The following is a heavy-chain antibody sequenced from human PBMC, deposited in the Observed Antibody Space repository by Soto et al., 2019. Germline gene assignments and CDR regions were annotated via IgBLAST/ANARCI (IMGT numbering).Heavy chain of an antibody. J-gene: IGHJ4*02. V-gene: IGHV4-31*02. Sequence: SETLSLTCTVSGASIGSGYYYWSWIRQHPGKGLEWIGYIYYSGSTNCNPSLKSRVTISVDTSKNQFSLKLSSVTAADTAVYYCARGGPHLLRYFDWSPFDYWGQGTLVTVSS. CDR2: IYYSGST. CDR1: GASIGSGYYY. D-gene: IGHD3-9*01. CDR3: ARGGPHLLRYFDWSPFDY.